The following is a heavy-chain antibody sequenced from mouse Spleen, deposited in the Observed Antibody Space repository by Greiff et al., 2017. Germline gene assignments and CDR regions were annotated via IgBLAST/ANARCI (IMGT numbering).Heavy chain of an antibody. D-gene: IGHD2-5*01. CDR3: TRKDYSNRGFAY. CDR2: IDPETGGT. Sequence: VGPGASVTLSCKASGYTFTDYEMHWVKQTPVHGLEWIGAIDPETGGTAYNQKFKGKAILTADKSSSTAYMELRSLTSEDSAVYYCTRKDYSNRGFAYWGQGTLVTVSA. CDR1: GYTFTDYE. J-gene: IGHJ3*01. V-gene: IGHV1-15*01.